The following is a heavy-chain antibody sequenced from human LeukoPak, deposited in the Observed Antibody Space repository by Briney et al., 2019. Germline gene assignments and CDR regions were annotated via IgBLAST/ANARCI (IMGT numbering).Heavy chain of an antibody. CDR2: IYYSGST. D-gene: IGHD4-17*01. Sequence: SETLSLTCTVSGGSISSSSYYWGWIRQPPGKGLEWIGSIYYSGSTYYNPSLKSRVTISVDTSKNQFSLRLSSVTAADTAVYYCARDLGFNGDFNYWGQGTLVTVSS. CDR3: ARDLGFNGDFNY. V-gene: IGHV4-39*07. J-gene: IGHJ4*02. CDR1: GGSISSSSYY.